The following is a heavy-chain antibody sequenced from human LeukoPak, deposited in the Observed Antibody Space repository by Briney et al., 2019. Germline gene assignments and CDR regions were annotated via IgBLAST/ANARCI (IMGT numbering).Heavy chain of an antibody. J-gene: IGHJ4*02. CDR3: ARGTYYGDYYFDY. Sequence: SQTLSLTCAVSGGSISSGGYSWSWIRQPPGKGLEWIGYIYRSGSTYYNPSLKSRVTISVDRSKNQFSLKLSSVTAADTAVYYCARGTYYGDYYFDYWGQGTLVTVSS. D-gene: IGHD4-17*01. V-gene: IGHV4-30-2*01. CDR2: IYRSGST. CDR1: GGSISSGGYS.